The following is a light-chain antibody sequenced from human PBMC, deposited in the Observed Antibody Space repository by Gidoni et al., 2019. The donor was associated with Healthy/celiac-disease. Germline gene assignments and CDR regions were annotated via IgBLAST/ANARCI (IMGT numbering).Light chain of an antibody. Sequence: DIQMTQSPSSLSASVGDRVTIPCRASQSISSYLNCYQHKPGTAPKLLIYAASRLQSGVPSRFSGSGSGTDFTLSISSLQPEDFATYYCQQSYNTPLTFGQGTRVEIK. CDR3: QQSYNTPLT. CDR2: AAS. V-gene: IGKV1-39*01. J-gene: IGKJ1*01. CDR1: QSISSY.